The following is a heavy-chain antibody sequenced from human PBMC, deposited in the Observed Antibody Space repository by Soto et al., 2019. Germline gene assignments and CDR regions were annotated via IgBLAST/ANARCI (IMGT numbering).Heavy chain of an antibody. Sequence: QVQLVQSGAEVKKPGASVKVSCKASGYTFTGYGLSWVRQAPGQGLEWMGWISAYNGNTNYAQKLQGTVTMTADTSTSTAYMELRSLRADDTAVYYCAGDPGGIGVDDWGQGTLVTVSS. CDR1: GYTFTGYG. CDR2: ISAYNGNT. CDR3: AGDPGGIGVDD. V-gene: IGHV1-18*01. D-gene: IGHD3-16*01. J-gene: IGHJ4*02.